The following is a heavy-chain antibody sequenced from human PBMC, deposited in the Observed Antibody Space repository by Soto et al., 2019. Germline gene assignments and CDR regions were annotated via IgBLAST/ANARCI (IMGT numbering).Heavy chain of an antibody. CDR2: ISVYNGDT. D-gene: IGHD1-26*01. CDR3: ARDRRDSVADRRSFDV. CDR1: GYSFTTYG. J-gene: IGHJ3*01. V-gene: IGHV1-18*01. Sequence: QVQLVQTGAEVMKPGASVRVSCKASGYSFTTYGISWVRQAPGQGLEYMGWISVYNGDTNYAQKLQGRVTMTTDTSTSTAYMELRSLRSDDTAIYYCARDRRDSVADRRSFDVWGHGTMVTVSS.